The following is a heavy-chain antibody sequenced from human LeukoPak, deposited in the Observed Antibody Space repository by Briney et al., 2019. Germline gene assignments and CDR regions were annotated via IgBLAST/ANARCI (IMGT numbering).Heavy chain of an antibody. CDR3: ARQQQQLWYD. CDR1: GLTFSSYE. J-gene: IGHJ4*02. CDR2: ISSSAGTT. V-gene: IGHV3-48*03. D-gene: IGHD5-18*01. Sequence: GGSLRLFCAASGLTFSSYEMIWVRQAPGEGLECVSYISSSAGTTYHAESVKGRFNISRDNATTSTYLQMNSLRAEYTAVYYCARQQQQLWYDWGQGTLVTVSS.